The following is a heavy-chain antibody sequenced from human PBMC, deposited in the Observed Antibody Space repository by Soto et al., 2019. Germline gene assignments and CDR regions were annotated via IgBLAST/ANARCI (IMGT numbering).Heavy chain of an antibody. CDR3: ARYDHSSGYYYDS. D-gene: IGHD3-22*01. CDR1: GGSISRSSYY. V-gene: IGHV4-39*07. J-gene: IGHJ5*01. CDR2: IYYSGST. Sequence: SETLSLTCTVSGGSISRSSYYWGWIRQPPGKGLEWIGSIYYSGSTNYNPSLKSRVTISGDTSKNQFSLKLNSVTAADTAVYFCARYDHSSGYYYDSWGQGTLVTVSS.